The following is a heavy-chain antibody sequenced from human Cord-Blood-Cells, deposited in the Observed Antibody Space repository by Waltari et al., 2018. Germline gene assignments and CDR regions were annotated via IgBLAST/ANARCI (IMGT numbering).Heavy chain of an antibody. V-gene: IGHV4-34*01. J-gene: IGHJ4*02. CDR2: IHQIGST. D-gene: IGHD3-9*01. CDR1: GGSFSGYY. CDR3: ASGGAYYDILTGYYY. Sequence: QVQLQQWGAGLLKPSETLSLTCAVYGGSFSGYYWSWIRQPPGKGLEWIGEIHQIGSTNYNPSLKGRGTISVDTSKNQFSLKLSSVTAADTAVYYCASGGAYYDILTGYYYWGQGTLVTVSS.